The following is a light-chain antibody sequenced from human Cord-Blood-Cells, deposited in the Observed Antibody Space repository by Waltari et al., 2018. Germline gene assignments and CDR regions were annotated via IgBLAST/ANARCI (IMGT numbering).Light chain of an antibody. Sequence: AIQMTQSPSSLSASVGERVTITCRASQGISSAVAWYQQKPGKAPKLLIYDASSLESGVPSSFSGSGSGTKFTLTISSLQPEDFATYYCQQFNSYPQTLGKGTKLDIK. CDR3: QQFNSYPQT. CDR1: QGISSA. J-gene: IGKJ1*01. CDR2: DAS. V-gene: IGKV1-13*02.